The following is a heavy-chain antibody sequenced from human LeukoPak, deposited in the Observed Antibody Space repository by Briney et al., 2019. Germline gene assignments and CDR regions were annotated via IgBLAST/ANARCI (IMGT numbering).Heavy chain of an antibody. Sequence: ASVKVSCKASGYTCTSYGISWVRQAPGQGLEWMGWISAYNGNTNYAQKLQGRVTMTRDTSTSTVYMELSSLRSEDTAVYYCAREYGYSYGYGSANYWGQGTLVTVSS. CDR1: GYTCTSYG. V-gene: IGHV1-18*01. CDR2: ISAYNGNT. CDR3: AREYGYSYGYGSANY. D-gene: IGHD5-18*01. J-gene: IGHJ4*02.